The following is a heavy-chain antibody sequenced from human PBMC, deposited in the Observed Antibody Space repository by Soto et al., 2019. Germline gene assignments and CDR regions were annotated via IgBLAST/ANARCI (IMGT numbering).Heavy chain of an antibody. Sequence: SETLSLTCAVYGGSFSGYYWSWIRQPPGKGLEWIGEINHSGSTNYNPSLKSRVTISVDTSKNQFSLKLSSVTAADTAVYYCARLGYYYGSGSNYYYFMDVWGKGTTVTVS. D-gene: IGHD3-10*01. CDR2: INHSGST. V-gene: IGHV4-34*01. J-gene: IGHJ6*03. CDR3: ARLGYYYGSGSNYYYFMDV. CDR1: GGSFSGYY.